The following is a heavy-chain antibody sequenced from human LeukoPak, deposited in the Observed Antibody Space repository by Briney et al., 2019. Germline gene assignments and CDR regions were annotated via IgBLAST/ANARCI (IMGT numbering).Heavy chain of an antibody. CDR1: GGSISSYY. D-gene: IGHD3-3*01. J-gene: IGHJ3*02. CDR3: ARHKWSVEACVI. Sequence: SETLSLTCTASGGSISSYYWSWIRQPPGKGLEWIGYIYYSGSTNYNPSLKSRVTISVDTSKNQFTLTLSSVTAADTAVYYCARHKWSVEACVIWGQGTMVTVSS. CDR2: IYYSGST. V-gene: IGHV4-59*01.